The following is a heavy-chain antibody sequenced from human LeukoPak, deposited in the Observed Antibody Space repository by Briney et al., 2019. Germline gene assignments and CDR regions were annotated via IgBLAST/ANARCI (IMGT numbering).Heavy chain of an antibody. D-gene: IGHD3-22*01. V-gene: IGHV4-30-2*01. CDR3: ARAGYYYDSSGYYEV. Sequence: SETLSLTCAVSGGSISSGGYSWSWIRQPPGKGLEWIGYIYHSGSTYYNPSLKSRVTISVDTSKNQFSLKLSSVTAADTAVYYCARAGYYYDSSGYYEVWGQGTLVTVSS. J-gene: IGHJ4*02. CDR1: GGSISSGGYS. CDR2: IYHSGST.